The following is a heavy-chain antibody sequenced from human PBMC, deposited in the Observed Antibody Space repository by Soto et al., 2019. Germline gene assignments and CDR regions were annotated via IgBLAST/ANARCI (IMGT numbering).Heavy chain of an antibody. J-gene: IGHJ4*02. CDR2: INQDGGGT. Sequence: LRLSCVASGFTFISSFMGWVGRAAGKGLEWVANINQDGGGTYYVDSVEGRFTISRDNAKDSLYLQMNSLRGEDTAVYYCARYFRGSGRYFFDYWGQGTLVAVSS. D-gene: IGHD6-19*01. CDR3: ARYFRGSGRYFFDY. V-gene: IGHV3-7*03. CDR1: GFTFISSF.